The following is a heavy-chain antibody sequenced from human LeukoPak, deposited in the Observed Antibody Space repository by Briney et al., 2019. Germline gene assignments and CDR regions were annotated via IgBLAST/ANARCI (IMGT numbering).Heavy chain of an antibody. CDR3: ARDSGSTAGVYYYYGMDV. Sequence: SQTLSLTCTVSGGSISSGGYYWSWIRQHPGKGLEWIGYIHYSGSTCYNPSLKSRVTISVDTSKNQFSLKLSSVTAADTAVYYCARDSGSTAGVYYYYGMDVWGQGTTVTVSS. V-gene: IGHV4-31*03. J-gene: IGHJ6*02. CDR2: IHYSGST. CDR1: GGSISSGGYY. D-gene: IGHD6-13*01.